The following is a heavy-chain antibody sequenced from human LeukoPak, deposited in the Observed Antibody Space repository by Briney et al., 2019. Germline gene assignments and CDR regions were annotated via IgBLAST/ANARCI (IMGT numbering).Heavy chain of an antibody. V-gene: IGHV4-34*01. CDR1: DVSFSGYY. CDR2: INDSGGT. Sequence: TPSETLSLTCAVYDVSFSGYYWTWIRQFPGKGLEWIGEINDSGGTNYSPSLKSRVTISVATSKNQFSLKLSSVTAADTAVYYCARRITIIYYMDLWGKGTTVIVSS. CDR3: ARRITIIYYMDL. J-gene: IGHJ6*03. D-gene: IGHD5-24*01.